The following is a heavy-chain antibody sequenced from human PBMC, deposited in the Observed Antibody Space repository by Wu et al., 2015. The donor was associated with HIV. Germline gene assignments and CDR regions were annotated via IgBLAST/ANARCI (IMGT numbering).Heavy chain of an antibody. CDR2: MNPNTGNT. V-gene: IGHV1-8*01. CDR3: ARSAVYNSGWAIGLYYYGMDV. J-gene: IGHJ6*02. D-gene: IGHD3-22*01. CDR1: GYNFNNYD. Sequence: QVQLVQSGAEVKKPGASVKVSCKASGYNFNNYDINWVRQAAGQGLEWVGWMNPNTGNTGHAQKFRGRITMTRNTFITTAFVELSGLKSDDTAVYYCARSAVYNSGWAIGLYYYGMDVWGQGTTVTVSS.